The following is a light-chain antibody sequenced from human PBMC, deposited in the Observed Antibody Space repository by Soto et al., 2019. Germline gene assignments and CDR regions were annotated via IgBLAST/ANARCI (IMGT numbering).Light chain of an antibody. CDR2: EVS. CDR1: SSDVGGYNY. CDR3: SSYTSSTTLFV. Sequence: QSALTQPASASGSPGQSITISCTGTSSDVGGYNYVSWYQQHPGKAPKLMIYEVSNRPSWVSYRFSGSKSGNTASLTISGLQADDDADYYCSSYTSSTTLFVFGTGTKVTVL. V-gene: IGLV2-14*01. J-gene: IGLJ1*01.